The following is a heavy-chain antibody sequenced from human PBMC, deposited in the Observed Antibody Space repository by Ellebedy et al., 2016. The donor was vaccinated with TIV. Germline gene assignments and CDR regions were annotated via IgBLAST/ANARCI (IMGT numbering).Heavy chain of an antibody. D-gene: IGHD3-10*01. CDR1: GFTFSSYG. J-gene: IGHJ6*02. CDR3: ARDDRYYGSGSYYKDGMDV. CDR2: IWYDGSNK. Sequence: GESLKISXAASGFTFSSYGMHWVRQAPGKGLEWVAVIWYDGSNKYYADSVKGRFTISGDNSKNTLYLQMNSLRAEDTAVYYCARDDRYYGSGSYYKDGMDVWGQGTTVTVSS. V-gene: IGHV3-33*01.